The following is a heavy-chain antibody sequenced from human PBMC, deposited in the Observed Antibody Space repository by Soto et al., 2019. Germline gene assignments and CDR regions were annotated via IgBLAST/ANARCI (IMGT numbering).Heavy chain of an antibody. CDR2: INEDGSNQ. CDR1: GFDFRRYC. D-gene: IGHD5-18*01. J-gene: IGHJ4*02. V-gene: IGHV3-7*05. CDR3: VIDLSTGYGLGS. Sequence: DVQLVESGGALVQPGGSLRLSCTAPGFDFRRYCMFWVRQAPGEGLEWVADINEDGSNQWYGDSVKGRFTNSRDNAGNSLFLQMTSLRGDDTAVYYCVIDLSTGYGLGSWGQGTLVTVSS.